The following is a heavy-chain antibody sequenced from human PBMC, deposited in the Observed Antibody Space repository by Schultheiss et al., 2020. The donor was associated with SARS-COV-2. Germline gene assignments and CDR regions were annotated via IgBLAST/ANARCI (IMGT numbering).Heavy chain of an antibody. Sequence: SETLSLTCTVSGGSISSYYWSWIRQPAGKGLEWIGRIYTSGSTNYNPSLKSRVTISVDTSKNQFSLQLNSVTPEDTAVYYCARSYDFWSGTLGDAFDIWGQGTMVTVSS. J-gene: IGHJ3*02. CDR2: IYTSGST. CDR1: GGSISSYY. V-gene: IGHV4-4*07. CDR3: ARSYDFWSGTLGDAFDI. D-gene: IGHD3-3*01.